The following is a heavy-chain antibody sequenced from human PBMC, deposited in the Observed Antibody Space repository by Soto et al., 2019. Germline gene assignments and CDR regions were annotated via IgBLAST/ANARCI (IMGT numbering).Heavy chain of an antibody. CDR1: VFTFSIYS. Sequence: GSRILSCAASVFTFSIYSMSWVRQAPGKGLEWVSAISGSGGSTYYADSVKGRFTISRDNSKNTLYLQMNSLRAEDTAVHYCVLMVYARRYYFDYWGQGTLVTVSS. V-gene: IGHV3-23*01. CDR3: VLMVYARRYYFDY. J-gene: IGHJ4*02. CDR2: ISGSGGST. D-gene: IGHD2-8*01.